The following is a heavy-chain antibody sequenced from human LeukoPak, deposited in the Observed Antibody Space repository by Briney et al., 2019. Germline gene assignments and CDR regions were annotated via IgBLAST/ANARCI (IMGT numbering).Heavy chain of an antibody. CDR3: ARDYCSSTSCLLTHYMDV. D-gene: IGHD2-2*01. Sequence: GASVKVSCKASGYTFTSYGISWVRQAPGQGLEWMGWISAYNGNTNYAQKLQGRVTITADKSTSTAYMELSSLRSEDTAVYYCARDYCSSTSCLLTHYMDVWGKGTTVTVSS. CDR2: ISAYNGNT. V-gene: IGHV1-18*01. CDR1: GYTFTSYG. J-gene: IGHJ6*03.